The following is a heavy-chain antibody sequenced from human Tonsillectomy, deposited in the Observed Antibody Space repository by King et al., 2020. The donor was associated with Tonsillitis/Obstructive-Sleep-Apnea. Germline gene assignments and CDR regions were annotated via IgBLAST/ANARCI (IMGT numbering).Heavy chain of an antibody. CDR2: ITGGADTT. D-gene: IGHD3-16*01. J-gene: IGHJ4*02. Sequence: VQLVESGGGLVQPGGSLRLSCAASGVTFSTFAMSWVRQAPGKGLEWVSEITGGADTTYYADSVRGRFTISRDNSKNTLYLQMNSLRAEDTAVYYCAKARGMGYFDYWGQGTLVTVSS. V-gene: IGHV3-23*04. CDR1: GVTFSTFA. CDR3: AKARGMGYFDY.